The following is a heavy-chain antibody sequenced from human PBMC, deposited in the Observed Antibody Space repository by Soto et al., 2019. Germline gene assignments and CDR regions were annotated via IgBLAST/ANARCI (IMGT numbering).Heavy chain of an antibody. J-gene: IGHJ5*02. CDR3: AGGGGYGSGSYLWFDP. V-gene: IGHV4-4*07. CDR1: GGSITSYY. CDR2: IYTSGST. D-gene: IGHD3-10*01. Sequence: QVQLQESGPGLVKPSETLSLTCTVSGGSITSYYWSWIRQPAGKGLEWIGRIYTSGSTNYNPSLKDRVTSSLGRSKNQFSLRWSSGPAADSAVYYCAGGGGYGSGSYLWFDPWGQGTLVTVSS.